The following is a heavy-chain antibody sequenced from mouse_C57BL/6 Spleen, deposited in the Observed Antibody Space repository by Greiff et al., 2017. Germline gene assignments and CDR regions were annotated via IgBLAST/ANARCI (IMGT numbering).Heavy chain of an antibody. CDR2: INPSNGGT. J-gene: IGHJ3*01. CDR3: AREEYYYGSSPFAD. Sequence: VQLQQPGTELVKPGASVKLSCKASGYTFTSYWMHWVKQRPGQGLEWIGNINPSNGGTNYNEKFKSKATLTVDKSSSTAYMQLSSLTSADYAVYYCAREEYYYGSSPFADWGQGTLVTVSA. CDR1: GYTFTSYW. V-gene: IGHV1-53*01. D-gene: IGHD1-1*01.